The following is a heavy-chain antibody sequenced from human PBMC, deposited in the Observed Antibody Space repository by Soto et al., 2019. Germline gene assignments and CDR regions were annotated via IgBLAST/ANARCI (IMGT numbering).Heavy chain of an antibody. D-gene: IGHD2-2*01. Sequence: PSETLSLTCAVSGDTISTGGYSWAWIRQPPGKALEWIGHTYHSGNPYYNPSLKSRVIISVDRSKNQFSLKLSSVTAADTAVYYCARDPLYCSSTSCPPGYGMDVWGQGTTVTVSS. CDR3: ARDPLYCSSTSCPPGYGMDV. CDR1: GDTISTGGYS. J-gene: IGHJ6*02. V-gene: IGHV4-30-2*01. CDR2: TYHSGNP.